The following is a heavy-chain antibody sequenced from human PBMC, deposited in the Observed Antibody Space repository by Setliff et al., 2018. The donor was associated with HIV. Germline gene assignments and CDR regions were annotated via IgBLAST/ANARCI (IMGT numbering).Heavy chain of an antibody. V-gene: IGHV1-18*04. J-gene: IGHJ6*03. CDR3: ARWVDDNSEGSYYHYMDV. CDR1: GYTFTDFY. Sequence: ASVKVSCKASGYTFTDFYIHWVRQAPGQGLEWMGLISGYNGWTKYPQKFQGRVTMTTDTSTSTVYMELTSLTSDDTAVYYCARWVDDNSEGSYYHYMDVWGNGASVTVSS. D-gene: IGHD6-25*01. CDR2: ISGYNGWT.